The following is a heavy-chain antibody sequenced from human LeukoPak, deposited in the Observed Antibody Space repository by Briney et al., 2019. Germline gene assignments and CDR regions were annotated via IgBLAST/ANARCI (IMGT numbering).Heavy chain of an antibody. D-gene: IGHD3-10*01. CDR2: MYSSGST. CDR1: GGSISSYY. Sequence: KSSETLSLTCTVSGGSISSYYWSWIRQPLGKGLEWIGYMYSSGSTNYKSSLKSRVTISVDMSKNQFSLKLSSVTAADTAVYYCARASSPGDFDYWGQGTLVTVSS. CDR3: ARASSPGDFDY. J-gene: IGHJ4*02. V-gene: IGHV4-59*01.